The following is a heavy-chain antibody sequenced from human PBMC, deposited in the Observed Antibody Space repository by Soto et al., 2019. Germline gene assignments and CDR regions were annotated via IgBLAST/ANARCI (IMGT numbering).Heavy chain of an antibody. CDR1: GFTFSSYA. Sequence: GGSLRLSCAASGFTFSSYAMSWVRQAPGKGLEWVSAISGSGGSTYYAESVKGRFTISRDNSKKTLYLQMNSLRAEDTAVYYCAKSRVLLWFFDYWGQGTLVTVSS. J-gene: IGHJ4*02. D-gene: IGHD3-10*01. CDR3: AKSRVLLWFFDY. CDR2: ISGSGGST. V-gene: IGHV3-23*01.